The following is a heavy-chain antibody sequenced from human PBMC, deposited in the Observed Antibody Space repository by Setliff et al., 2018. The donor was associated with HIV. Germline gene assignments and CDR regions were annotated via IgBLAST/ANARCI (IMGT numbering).Heavy chain of an antibody. J-gene: IGHJ4*02. V-gene: IGHV4-61*05. CDR1: GGPITSNTYF. D-gene: IGHD6-13*01. CDR2: IHHSGGT. Sequence: SETLSLTCSVSGGPITSNTYFWDWIRQAPGKGLEWIGYIHHSGGTQYNPSLMSRLTMSVDSSKNQFSLSLSSVTAADTAVYYCARLPDINSWPFDYWARGTLVTVSS. CDR3: ARLPDINSWPFDY.